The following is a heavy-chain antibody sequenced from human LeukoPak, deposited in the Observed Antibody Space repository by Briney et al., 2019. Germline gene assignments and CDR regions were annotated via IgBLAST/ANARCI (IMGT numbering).Heavy chain of an antibody. Sequence: PSETLSLTCTVSGGSISSSSYYWGWIRQPPGKGLEWIGEIYHSGSTNYNPSLKSRVTISVDKSKNQFSLKLSSVTAADTAVYYCARDYYGSGSYGYYFDYWGQGTLVTVSS. CDR3: ARDYYGSGSYGYYFDY. CDR2: IYHSGST. J-gene: IGHJ4*02. V-gene: IGHV4-39*07. D-gene: IGHD3-10*01. CDR1: GGSISSSSYY.